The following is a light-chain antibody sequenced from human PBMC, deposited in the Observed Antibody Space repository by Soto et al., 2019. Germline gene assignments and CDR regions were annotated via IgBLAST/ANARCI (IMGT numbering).Light chain of an antibody. CDR2: LNSDGSH. J-gene: IGLJ7*01. Sequence: QSVLTQWPSASASLGASVKLTCTLSSGHSSYAIAWHQQQPEKGPRFLMRLNSDGSHNKGYGIPDRFSGSSSGAERYLTISSLQSEDEADYYCQTWGTDVAVFGGGTQRPSS. CDR1: SGHSSYA. V-gene: IGLV4-69*01. CDR3: QTWGTDVAV.